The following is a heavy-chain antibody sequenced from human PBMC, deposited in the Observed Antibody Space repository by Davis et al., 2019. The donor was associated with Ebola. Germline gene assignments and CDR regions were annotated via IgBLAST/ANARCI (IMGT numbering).Heavy chain of an antibody. CDR1: GFTFSSYW. V-gene: IGHV3-74*01. CDR2: INPDGSFT. J-gene: IGHJ4*02. D-gene: IGHD2-2*01. Sequence: GGSLRLSCAASGFTFSSYWMHWVRQAPGKGLVWVSRINPDGSFTDYADSVKGRFSISRDSTSNTLYLQMNSLRAEDTALYYCARSSYQPDYWGQGTLVTVSS. CDR3: ARSSYQPDY.